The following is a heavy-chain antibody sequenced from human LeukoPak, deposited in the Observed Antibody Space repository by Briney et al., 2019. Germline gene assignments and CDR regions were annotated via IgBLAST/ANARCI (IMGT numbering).Heavy chain of an antibody. D-gene: IGHD6-13*01. V-gene: IGHV4-30-2*01. CDR3: ATRGHSSSSFDY. CDR1: GGSISSGGYS. Sequence: PSETLSLTCAVSGGSISSGGYSWSWIRQPPGKGLEWIGYIYHSGSTYYSPSLKSRVTISVDRSKNQFSLKLSSVTAADTAVYYCATRGHSSSSFDYWGQGTLVTVSS. J-gene: IGHJ4*02. CDR2: IYHSGST.